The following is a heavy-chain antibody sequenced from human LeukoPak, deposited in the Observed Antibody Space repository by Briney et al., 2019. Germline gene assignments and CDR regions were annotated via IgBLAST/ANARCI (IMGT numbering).Heavy chain of an antibody. V-gene: IGHV4-59*01. CDR1: GGSISSYY. CDR3: AREDYDSSGYYYVAY. Sequence: SETLSLTCTVSGGSISSYYWSWIRQPPGKGLEWIGYIYYSGSTNYNPSLKSRVTISVDTSKNQFSPKLSSVTAADTAVYYCAREDYDSSGYYYVAYWGQGTLVTVSS. CDR2: IYYSGST. J-gene: IGHJ4*02. D-gene: IGHD3-22*01.